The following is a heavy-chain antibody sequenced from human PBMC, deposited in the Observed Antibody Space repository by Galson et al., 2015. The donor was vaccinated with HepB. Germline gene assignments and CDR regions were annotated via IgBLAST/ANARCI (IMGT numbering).Heavy chain of an antibody. D-gene: IGHD3-10*01. CDR3: ATRFPDMVRGVINNYYYGMDV. J-gene: IGHJ6*02. CDR1: GYTLTELS. Sequence: SVKVSCKVSGYTLTELSMHWVRQAPGKGLEWMGGFDPEDGETIYAQKFQGRVTMTEDTSTDTAYMELSSLRSEDTAVYYCATRFPDMVRGVINNYYYGMDVWGQGTTVTVSS. CDR2: FDPEDGET. V-gene: IGHV1-24*01.